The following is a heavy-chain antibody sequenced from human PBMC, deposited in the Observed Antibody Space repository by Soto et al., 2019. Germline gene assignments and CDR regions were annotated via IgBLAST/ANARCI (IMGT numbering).Heavy chain of an antibody. J-gene: IGHJ3*02. CDR1: GYVFSSWW. CDR2: FFPVHCDA. CDR3: ARLPRGISPDPPNAFDI. Sequence: PEQSRKVSSSGSGYVFSSWWIAWVRQMRGKSLAYVGMFFPVHCDARYSPPYPGQVTISVDKAIRTAYLPWSSLKASDTAIYYCARLPRGISPDPPNAFDIWGQGTTVTVSS. D-gene: IGHD3-10*01. V-gene: IGHV5-51*01.